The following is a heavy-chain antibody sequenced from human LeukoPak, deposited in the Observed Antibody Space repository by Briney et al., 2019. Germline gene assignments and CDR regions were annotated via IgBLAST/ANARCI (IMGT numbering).Heavy chain of an antibody. CDR3: AKDYVVRITMIVGSYDY. Sequence: PGGSLRLSSVASGFTSSSYAMSWVRQAPGKGLEWVSAISGSGGSTYYADSVKGRFTISRDNSKNTLYLQMNSLRAEDTAVYYCAKDYVVRITMIVGSYDYWGQGTLVTVSS. J-gene: IGHJ4*02. V-gene: IGHV3-23*01. D-gene: IGHD3-22*01. CDR1: GFTSSSYA. CDR2: ISGSGGST.